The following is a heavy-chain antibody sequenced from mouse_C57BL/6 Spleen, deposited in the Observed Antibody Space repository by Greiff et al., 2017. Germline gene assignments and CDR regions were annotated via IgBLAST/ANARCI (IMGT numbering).Heavy chain of an antibody. J-gene: IGHJ1*03. V-gene: IGHV10-1*01. D-gene: IGHD1-1*01. Sequence: EVHLVESGGGLVQPKGSLKLSCAASGFSFNTYAMNWVRQAPGKGLEWVARIRSKSNNYATYYADSVKDRFTISRDDSESMLYLQMNNLKTEDTAMYYCVRRGDYYGSSYSNWYFDVWGTGTTVTVSS. CDR3: VRRGDYYGSSYSNWYFDV. CDR1: GFSFNTYA. CDR2: IRSKSNNYAT.